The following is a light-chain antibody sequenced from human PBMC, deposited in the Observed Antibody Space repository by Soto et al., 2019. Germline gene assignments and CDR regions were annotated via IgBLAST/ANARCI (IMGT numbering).Light chain of an antibody. CDR1: SGSVSTSYY. Sequence: VVTQEPSFSVSPGGTVTLTCGLSSGSVSTSYYPSWYQQTPGQAPRTLIYSTNTRSSGVPDRFSGSILGNKAALTITGAQADDESDYYCVLYMGSGSWVFGGGTQLTVL. J-gene: IGLJ3*02. V-gene: IGLV8-61*01. CDR3: VLYMGSGSWV. CDR2: STN.